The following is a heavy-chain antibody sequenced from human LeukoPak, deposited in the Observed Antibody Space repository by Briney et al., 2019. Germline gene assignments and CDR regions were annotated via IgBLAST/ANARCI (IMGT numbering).Heavy chain of an antibody. V-gene: IGHV1-46*01. J-gene: IGHJ3*02. CDR2: INPSGGST. Sequence: ASVKVSFKASGYTFTIYYMHWVRRAPGQGLEWMGIINPSGGSTSYAQKFQGRVTMTRDTSTSTVYMELSSLRSEDTAVYYCATTVPAATQDGHDAFDIWGQGTMVTVSS. CDR1: GYTFTIYY. CDR3: ATTVPAATQDGHDAFDI. D-gene: IGHD2-2*01.